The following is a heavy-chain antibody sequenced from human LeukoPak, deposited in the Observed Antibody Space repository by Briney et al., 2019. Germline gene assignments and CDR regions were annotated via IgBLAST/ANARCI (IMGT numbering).Heavy chain of an antibody. CDR1: GGSFSGYY. CDR2: INHSGST. CDR3: ARGPRLLWFGELLYRKIFDY. V-gene: IGHV4-34*01. Sequence: PSETLSLTCAVYGGSFSGYYWSWIRQPPGKGLEWIGEINHSGSTNYNPSLKSRVTISVDTSKNQFSLKLSSVTAADTAVYYCARGPRLLWFGELLYRKIFDYWGQGTLATVSS. D-gene: IGHD3-10*01. J-gene: IGHJ4*02.